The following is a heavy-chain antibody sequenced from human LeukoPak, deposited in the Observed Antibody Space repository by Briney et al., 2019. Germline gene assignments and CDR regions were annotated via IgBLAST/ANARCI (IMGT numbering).Heavy chain of an antibody. CDR2: IYTSGST. V-gene: IGHV4-4*07. J-gene: IGHJ5*02. CDR1: GGSFSGYY. CDR3: ARDKETYYDFWSGNVFDP. D-gene: IGHD3-3*01. Sequence: PSETLSLTCGVYGGSFSGYYWSWIRQPAGKGLERIGRIYTSGSTNYNPSLKSRVTISVDTSKNQFSLKLSSVTAADTAVYYCARDKETYYDFWSGNVFDPWGQGTLVTVSS.